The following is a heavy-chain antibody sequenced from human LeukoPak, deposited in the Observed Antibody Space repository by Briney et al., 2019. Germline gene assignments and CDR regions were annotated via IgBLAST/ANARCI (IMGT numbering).Heavy chain of an antibody. Sequence: ASVKVSCKASGYTFTSYYMHWERQAPGQGLEWMGIINPSGGSTSYAQKFQGRVTMTRDTSTSTVYMELSSLRSEDTAVYYCARGAHLWFRTVQKYYFDYWGQGTLVTVSS. CDR1: GYTFTSYY. CDR3: ARGAHLWFRTVQKYYFDY. V-gene: IGHV1-46*01. CDR2: INPSGGST. D-gene: IGHD3-10*01. J-gene: IGHJ4*02.